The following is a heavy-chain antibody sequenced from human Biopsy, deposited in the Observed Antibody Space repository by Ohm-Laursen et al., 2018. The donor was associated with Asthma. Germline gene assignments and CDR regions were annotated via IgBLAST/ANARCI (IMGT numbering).Heavy chain of an antibody. CDR2: TTERGVT. CDR3: ARGPELDV. J-gene: IGHJ6*02. Sequence: TLSLTCYVYPGSFSGFFWTWIRQSPGKGLEWIGETTERGVTNNNPSLKSRVIISIDTYWNRVSLKLTSVTAADTAVYYCARGPELDVWGQGTTVTVSS. V-gene: IGHV4-34*01. CDR1: PGSFSGFF.